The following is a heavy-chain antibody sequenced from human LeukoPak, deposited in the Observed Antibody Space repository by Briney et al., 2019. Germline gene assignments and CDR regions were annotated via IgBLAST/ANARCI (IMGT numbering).Heavy chain of an antibody. V-gene: IGHV1-69*05. J-gene: IGHJ6*04. CDR3: ARGDCSGGSCYSDV. Sequence: SVKVSCKASGGTFSSYAISWVRQAPGQGLEWMGRIIPIFGTANYAQKCQGRVTITTDESTSTAYMELSSLRSEDTAVYYCARGDCSGGSCYSDVWGKGTTVTVSS. D-gene: IGHD2-15*01. CDR1: GGTFSSYA. CDR2: IIPIFGTA.